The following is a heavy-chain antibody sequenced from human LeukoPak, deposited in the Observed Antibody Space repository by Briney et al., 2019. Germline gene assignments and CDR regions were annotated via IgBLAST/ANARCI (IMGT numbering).Heavy chain of an antibody. CDR2: IGSGSSTI. Sequence: GGSLRLSCAASGFSFITYGMNWVRQAPGKGLEWLSYIGSGSSTIYYTDSVKGRFTISRDNAKNSLYLQMNSLRAEDTAVYYCARTGGPQLWLTWGQGTLVTVSS. D-gene: IGHD5-18*01. CDR1: GFSFITYG. V-gene: IGHV3-48*04. J-gene: IGHJ5*02. CDR3: ARTGGPQLWLT.